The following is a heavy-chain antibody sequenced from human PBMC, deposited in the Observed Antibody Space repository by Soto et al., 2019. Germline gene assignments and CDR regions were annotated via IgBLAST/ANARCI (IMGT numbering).Heavy chain of an antibody. CDR1: GFTFSSYG. CDR2: IWYDGSNK. J-gene: IGHJ6*02. CDR3: ARTCSGGSCYSVEPSVYYYGMDV. Sequence: PGGSLRLSCAASGFTFSSYGMHWVRQAPGKGLEWVVVIWYDGSNKYYADSVKGRFTISRDNSKNTLYLQMNSLRAEDTAVYYCARTCSGGSCYSVEPSVYYYGMDVWGQGTTVTVSS. V-gene: IGHV3-33*01. D-gene: IGHD2-15*01.